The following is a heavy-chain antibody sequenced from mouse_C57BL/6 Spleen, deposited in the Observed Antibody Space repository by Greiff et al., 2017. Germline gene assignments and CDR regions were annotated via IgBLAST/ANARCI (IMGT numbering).Heavy chain of an antibody. Sequence: QVQLQQSGAELARPGASVKLSCKASGYTFTSYGISWVKQRTGQGLEWIGEIYPRSGNTYYNEKFKGKDTLTADKSSSTAYMELRSLTSEDSAVYFCARRFTTVVASGAMDYWGQGTSVTVSS. V-gene: IGHV1-81*01. CDR1: GYTFTSYG. CDR3: ARRFTTVVASGAMDY. CDR2: IYPRSGNT. J-gene: IGHJ4*01. D-gene: IGHD1-1*01.